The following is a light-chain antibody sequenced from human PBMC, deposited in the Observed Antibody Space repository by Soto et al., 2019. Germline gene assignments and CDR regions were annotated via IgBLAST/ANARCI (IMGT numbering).Light chain of an antibody. CDR1: QSIAGN. J-gene: IGKJ1*01. CDR2: DAS. Sequence: DIQMTQSPSTLSASVGDRVTITCRASQSIAGNLAWYQREPGKAPELLIYDASTLESGVPSRFSGSGFGTEFTLTISSLQPDDSATYYCQQYYTYSWTFGQGTKVDIK. CDR3: QQYYTYSWT. V-gene: IGKV1-5*01.